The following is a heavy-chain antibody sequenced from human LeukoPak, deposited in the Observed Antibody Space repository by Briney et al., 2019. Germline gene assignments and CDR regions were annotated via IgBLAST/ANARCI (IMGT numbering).Heavy chain of an antibody. D-gene: IGHD2-15*01. V-gene: IGHV4-34*01. CDR3: ARTPHIVVVVAATPYYYGMDV. CDR2: INHSGST. CDR1: GGSFSGYY. Sequence: SETLSLTCAVYGGSFSGYYWSWIRQPPGKGLEWIGEINHSGSTNYNPSLKSRVTISVDTSKNQFSLKLSSVTAADTAAYYCARTPHIVVVVAATPYYYGMDVWGKGTTVTVSS. J-gene: IGHJ6*04.